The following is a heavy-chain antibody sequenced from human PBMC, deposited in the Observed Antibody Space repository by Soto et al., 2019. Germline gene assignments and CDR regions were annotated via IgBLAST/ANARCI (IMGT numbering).Heavy chain of an antibody. J-gene: IGHJ6*02. CDR2: IVPIFGTT. V-gene: IGHV1-69*12. CDR1: GGTFSNYA. D-gene: IGHD6-19*01. CDR3: ARVEAVAGLYNYHGLDV. Sequence: QVQLVQSAAEVKKPGSSVKVSCKVSGGTFSNYAIDWVRLAPGHGLEWMGGIVPIFGTTYYTQKFQGRATHIADDSTTTAYLELSSLRSEDTAIYYCARVEAVAGLYNYHGLDVWGQGTAVTVSS.